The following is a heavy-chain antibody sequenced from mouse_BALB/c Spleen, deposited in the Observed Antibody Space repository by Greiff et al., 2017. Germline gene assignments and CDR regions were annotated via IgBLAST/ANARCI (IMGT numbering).Heavy chain of an antibody. J-gene: IGHJ2*01. Sequence: EVKLQESGPGLVKPSQSLSLTCSVTGYSITSDYYWYWIRQFPGNKLEWMGYISYDGSNNYNPSLKNRISITRDTYKNQFFLKLNSVTTEDTATYYCAKFTTVVADYWGQGTTLTVSS. CDR2: ISYDGSN. V-gene: IGHV3-6*02. CDR1: GYSITSDYY. D-gene: IGHD1-1*01. CDR3: AKFTTVVADY.